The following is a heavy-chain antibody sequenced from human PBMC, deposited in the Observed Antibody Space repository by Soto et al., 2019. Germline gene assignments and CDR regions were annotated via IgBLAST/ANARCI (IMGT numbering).Heavy chain of an antibody. D-gene: IGHD4-4*01. J-gene: IGHJ4*02. CDR2: ISSSSSYI. Sequence: GGSLRLSCAASGFTFSSYSMNWVRQAPGKGLEWVSSISSSSSYIYYADSVKGRFIISRDNAKNSLYLQMNSLRAEDTAVYYCARPVTTVTTHELDYWAQRTLVTVS. V-gene: IGHV3-21*01. CDR3: ARPVTTVTTHELDY. CDR1: GFTFSSYS.